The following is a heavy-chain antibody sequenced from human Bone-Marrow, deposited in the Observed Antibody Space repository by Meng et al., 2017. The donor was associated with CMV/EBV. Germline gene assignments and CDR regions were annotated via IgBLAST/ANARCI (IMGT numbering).Heavy chain of an antibody. V-gene: IGHV3-21*01. CDR2: ISSSSSYI. D-gene: IGHD3-16*01. CDR3: ARARGDYVWGGTYIKYFDY. CDR1: FSSYC. J-gene: IGHJ4*02. Sequence: FSSYCMNWVRQAPGKGLEWVSSISSSSSYIYYADSVKGRFTISRDNAKNSLYLQMNSLRAEDTAVYYCARARGDYVWGGTYIKYFDYWGQGTLVTVSS.